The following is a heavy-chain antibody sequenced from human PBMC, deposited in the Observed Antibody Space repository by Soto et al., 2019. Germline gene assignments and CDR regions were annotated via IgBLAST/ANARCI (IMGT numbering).Heavy chain of an antibody. CDR3: ARKDIAGNSVDF. D-gene: IGHD6-13*01. CDR1: GYSFATYW. J-gene: IGHJ4*02. V-gene: IGHV5-51*01. CDR2: IYPGDSDT. Sequence: GESLKISCKASGYSFATYWIGWVRQMPGKGLEWMGIIYPGDSDTRYSPSFQGQVTISADKSISTAYLQWSSLKASDSAMFYCARKDIAGNSVDFWGQGTLVTVSS.